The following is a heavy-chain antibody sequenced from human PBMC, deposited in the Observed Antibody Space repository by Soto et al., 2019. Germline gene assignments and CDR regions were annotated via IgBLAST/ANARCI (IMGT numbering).Heavy chain of an antibody. CDR3: ARDSGPRGYDAFDI. J-gene: IGHJ3*02. V-gene: IGHV3-7*04. Sequence: PGGSLRLSCAASGFTFSDYWMNWLRQAPGKGLEWMANIKEDGSEKYYVDSVRGRFTISRDNAKNSLYLQMNSLRAEDTAVYYCARDSGPRGYDAFDIWGQGTMVTVSS. CDR2: IKEDGSEK. CDR1: GFTFSDYW. D-gene: IGHD2-8*02.